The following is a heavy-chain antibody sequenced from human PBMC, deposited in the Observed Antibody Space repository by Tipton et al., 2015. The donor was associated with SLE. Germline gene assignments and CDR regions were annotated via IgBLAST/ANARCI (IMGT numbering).Heavy chain of an antibody. D-gene: IGHD3/OR15-3a*01. CDR2: IYTSGST. CDR1: GDSISSHY. CDR3: AREGWRVDFHAFDI. Sequence: TLSLTCTVSGDSISSHYWSWIRQPAGKGLEWIGHIYTSGSTNYNPSLKSRVTISVDTSKNQFSLKLSSVTAADTAVYYCAREGWRVDFHAFDIWGQGTMVTVSS. V-gene: IGHV4-4*07. J-gene: IGHJ3*02.